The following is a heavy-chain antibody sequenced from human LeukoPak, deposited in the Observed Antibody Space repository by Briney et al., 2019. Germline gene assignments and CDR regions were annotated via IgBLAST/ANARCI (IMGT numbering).Heavy chain of an antibody. D-gene: IGHD1-26*01. CDR2: IRYDGSNK. V-gene: IGHV3-30*02. CDR1: GFTFSSYG. J-gene: IGHJ4*02. Sequence: GGSLRLSCAASGFTFSSYGMHWFRQAPGKGLEWVAFIRYDGSNKYYADSVKGRFTISRDNSKNTLYLQMNSLRAEDTAVYYCARSRGSSSTFDYWGQGTLVTVSS. CDR3: ARSRGSSSTFDY.